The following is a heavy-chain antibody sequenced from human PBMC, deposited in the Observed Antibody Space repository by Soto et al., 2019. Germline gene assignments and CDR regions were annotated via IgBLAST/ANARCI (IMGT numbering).Heavy chain of an antibody. D-gene: IGHD6-19*01. CDR1: GYTFTSYD. CDR2: MDPKSGYT. V-gene: IGHV1-8*01. Sequence: QEQLVQSGAEVKKPGASVKVSCKASGYTFTSYDINWVRQAAGHGLEWMGWMDPKSGYTDYAQKFQGRVTMTRNTSISTAYMELSSLRSEDTAVYYCARGRGWRDNWGQGTLVTVSS. J-gene: IGHJ4*02. CDR3: ARGRGWRDN.